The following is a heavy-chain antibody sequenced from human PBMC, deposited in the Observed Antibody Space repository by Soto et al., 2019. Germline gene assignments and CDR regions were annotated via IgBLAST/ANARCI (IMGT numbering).Heavy chain of an antibody. Sequence: QLHLVQSGAVVKKPGASVTVSCSASGYPVTAYYMHWVRQAPGRGLEWMGGINPATGAAKYTQTFRGRVTRTRDTSTITGFMELSGLTSEDTAGFYCARGGGVGVAGSAAFDMWGQGTLVTVSS. CDR3: ARGGGVGVAGSAAFDM. V-gene: IGHV1-2*02. CDR1: GYPVTAYY. D-gene: IGHD3-3*01. CDR2: INPATGAA. J-gene: IGHJ3*02.